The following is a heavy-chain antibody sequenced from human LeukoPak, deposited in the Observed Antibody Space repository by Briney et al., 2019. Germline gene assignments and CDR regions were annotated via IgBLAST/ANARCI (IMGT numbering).Heavy chain of an antibody. CDR1: GGSISSGTYY. CDR2: IHISGST. J-gene: IGHJ4*02. Sequence: SETLSLTCSVSGGSISSGTYYWSWIRQPAGKGLEWIGRIHISGSTNYNPSLKSRVTVSVDTSKNQFSLKLSSVTAADTAVYYYARDLRGSSGFYYGDWGQGTLVTVSS. V-gene: IGHV4-61*02. D-gene: IGHD3-22*01. CDR3: ARDLRGSSGFYYGD.